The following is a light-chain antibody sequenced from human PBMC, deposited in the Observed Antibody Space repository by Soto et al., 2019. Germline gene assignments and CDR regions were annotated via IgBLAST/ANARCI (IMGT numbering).Light chain of an antibody. CDR1: QSISTW. Sequence: DIQMTQSPSTLSASVGDRVTTTCRASQSISTWLAWYQQKPGTAPKLLIYAASTLETGVPSRFSGSRSGTEFTLTVSSLQPDDFATYYCQQYNDSFRYTFGQGTRLEL. CDR2: AAS. J-gene: IGKJ2*01. CDR3: QQYNDSFRYT. V-gene: IGKV1-5*03.